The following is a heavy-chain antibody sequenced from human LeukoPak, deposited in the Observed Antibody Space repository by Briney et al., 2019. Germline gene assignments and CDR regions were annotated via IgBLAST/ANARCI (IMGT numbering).Heavy chain of an antibody. D-gene: IGHD2-15*01. Sequence: SETLSLTCTVSGGSISSYYWSWIRQPPGKGLDWIGYIYYSGSTNYNPSLKSRVTISVDTSKNQFSLKLSSVTAADTAVYYCARDCSGGSCYSRSRAFDIWGQGTMVTVSS. V-gene: IGHV4-59*01. J-gene: IGHJ3*02. CDR1: GGSISSYY. CDR3: ARDCSGGSCYSRSRAFDI. CDR2: IYYSGST.